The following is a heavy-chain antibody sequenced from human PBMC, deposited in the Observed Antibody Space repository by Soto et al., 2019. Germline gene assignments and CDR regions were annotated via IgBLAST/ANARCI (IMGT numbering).Heavy chain of an antibody. Sequence: GSLRLSCAASGFTFSSYGMHWVRQAPGKGLEWVAVISYDGSNKYYADSVKGRFTISRDNSKNTLYPQMNSLRAEDTAVYYCAKASYYYGSGSYAPDGMDVWGQGTTVTVSS. CDR2: ISYDGSNK. CDR3: AKASYYYGSGSYAPDGMDV. V-gene: IGHV3-30*18. J-gene: IGHJ6*02. CDR1: GFTFSSYG. D-gene: IGHD3-10*01.